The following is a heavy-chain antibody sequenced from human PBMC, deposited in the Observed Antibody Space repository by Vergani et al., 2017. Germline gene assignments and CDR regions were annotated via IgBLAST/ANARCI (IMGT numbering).Heavy chain of an antibody. J-gene: IGHJ4*02. CDR1: GGSISSYY. CDR2: IYYSGST. CDR3: ARGKNGKAAPFDY. D-gene: IGHD1-26*01. Sequence: QVQLQESGPGLVKPSETLSLTCTVSGGSISSYYWSWIRQPPGKGLEWIGYIYYSGSTNYNPSLKSRVTISVDTSKNQFSLKLNSVTAADTAVYYCARGKNGKAAPFDYWGQGTLVTVSS. V-gene: IGHV4-59*01.